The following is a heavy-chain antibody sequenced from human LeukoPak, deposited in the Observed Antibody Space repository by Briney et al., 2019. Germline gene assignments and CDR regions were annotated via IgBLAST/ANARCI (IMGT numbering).Heavy chain of an antibody. CDR1: GYTFTGYY. Sequence: GASVKVSCKASGYTFTGYYMHWVRQAPGQGLEWMGWINPNSGGTNYAQKFQGRVTMTRDTSISTAYMELSRLRSDDTAVYYCATALEAYGSGSYYNLNFDYWGQGTLVTVSS. CDR2: INPNSGGT. V-gene: IGHV1-2*02. J-gene: IGHJ4*02. D-gene: IGHD3-10*01. CDR3: ATALEAYGSGSYYNLNFDY.